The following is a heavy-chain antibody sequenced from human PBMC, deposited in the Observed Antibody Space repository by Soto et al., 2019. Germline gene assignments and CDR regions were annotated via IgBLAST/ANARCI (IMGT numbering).Heavy chain of an antibody. CDR1: GGSISSSSYY. Sequence: SETLSLTCTVSGGSISSSSYYWGWIRQPPGKGLEWIGSIYSSGSTYCNPSLKSRVTISVDTSKNQFSLKLTSVTAADTAVYYCAVDGARIGYWGPGTLVTVSS. J-gene: IGHJ4*02. D-gene: IGHD2-15*01. CDR3: AVDGARIGY. CDR2: IYSSGST. V-gene: IGHV4-39*01.